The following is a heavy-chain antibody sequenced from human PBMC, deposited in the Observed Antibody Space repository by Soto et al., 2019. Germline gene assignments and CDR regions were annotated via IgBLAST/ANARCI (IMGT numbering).Heavy chain of an antibody. CDR1: GGSMSRISYY. CDR2: VYNSGRT. CDR3: VRHCDYGAPFDY. J-gene: IGHJ4*02. Sequence: QLQLQESGPGLVKPSETLSLTCTVSGGSMSRISYYWGWIRQPPGKGLEWIGSVYNSGRTFYNPSLKGRVPMSVDTSKNQFALKLSSVTAADTVVYYCVRHCDYGAPFDYWGQGTLVTVSS. D-gene: IGHD4-17*01. V-gene: IGHV4-39*01.